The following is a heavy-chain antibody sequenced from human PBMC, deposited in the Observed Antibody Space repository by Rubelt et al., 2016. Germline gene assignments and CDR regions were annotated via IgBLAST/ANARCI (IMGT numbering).Heavy chain of an antibody. CDR1: GGSISSYY. CDR2: VYYSGST. J-gene: IGHJ2*01. CDR3: ASSTVTNRYWYFDL. V-gene: IGHV4-59*08. Sequence: QVQLQESGPGLVKPSETLSLTCAVSGGSISSYYWSWIRQPPGKGLEWIGYVYYSGSTNYNPSLKSRVTISIDTAKNHFSLKRSSVTAADTAVYYCASSTVTNRYWYFDLWGRGTLVTVSS. D-gene: IGHD4-17*01.